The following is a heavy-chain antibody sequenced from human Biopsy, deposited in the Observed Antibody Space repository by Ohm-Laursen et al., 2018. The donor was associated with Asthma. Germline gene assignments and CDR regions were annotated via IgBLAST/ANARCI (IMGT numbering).Heavy chain of an antibody. CDR3: ARMISYYHEMRAPFFDY. Sequence: ASVKVSCKASGYTVTRYAINWVRQAPGQGLEWMGWINTNTGNPTYAQGFTGRFVFSLDTSVNTAHLQISSLKAEDTAVYYCARMISYYHEMRAPFFDYWGQGTTATVSS. CDR1: GYTVTRYA. V-gene: IGHV7-4-1*02. CDR2: INTNTGNP. J-gene: IGHJ4*02. D-gene: IGHD3-22*01.